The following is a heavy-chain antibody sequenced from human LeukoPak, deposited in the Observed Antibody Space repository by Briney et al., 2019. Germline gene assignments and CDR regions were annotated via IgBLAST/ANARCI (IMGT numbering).Heavy chain of an antibody. CDR1: GFTFSNYW. V-gene: IGHV3-74*01. CDR2: INSGASIT. J-gene: IGHJ6*02. Sequence: GGSLRLSCAASGFTFSNYWMHWVRQAPGKGLVWVSRINSGASITYYADSVKGRFTISRDNAKNTLYLQMNSLRAEDTAVYYCARGDGDYARAYYYGMDVWGQGTTVTVSS. D-gene: IGHD4-17*01. CDR3: ARGDGDYARAYYYGMDV.